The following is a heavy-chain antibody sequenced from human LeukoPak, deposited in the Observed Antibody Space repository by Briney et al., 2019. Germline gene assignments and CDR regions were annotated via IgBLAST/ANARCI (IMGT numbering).Heavy chain of an antibody. V-gene: IGHV1-2*02. J-gene: IGHJ4*02. CDR2: MNPNSGDT. Sequence: GASVKVSCKASGYAFTAYYIHWVRQAPGQGLEWMGWMNPNSGDTKHAQKFQDRVTMTRDTSISTAYMELSRLRSDDTAVYYCARRAPEYYYDSSGYYYLDDYWGQGTLVTVSS. CDR1: GYAFTAYY. D-gene: IGHD3-22*01. CDR3: ARRAPEYYYDSSGYYYLDDY.